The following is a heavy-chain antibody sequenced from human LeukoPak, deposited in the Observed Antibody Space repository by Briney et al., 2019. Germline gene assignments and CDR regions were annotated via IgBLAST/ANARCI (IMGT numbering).Heavy chain of an antibody. CDR3: ARGGYYDSSGYDY. D-gene: IGHD3-22*01. CDR2: ISSSGSTI. J-gene: IGHJ4*02. Sequence: GGSLRLSCAASGFTFSSYEMNWVRQAPGKGLEWVSYISSSGSTIYYADSMKGRFTISRDNAKNSLYLQMNSLRAEDTAVYYCARGGYYDSSGYDYWGQGTLVTVSS. CDR1: GFTFSSYE. V-gene: IGHV3-48*03.